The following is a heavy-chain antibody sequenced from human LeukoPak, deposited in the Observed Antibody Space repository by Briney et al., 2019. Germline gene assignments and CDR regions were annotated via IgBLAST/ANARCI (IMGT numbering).Heavy chain of an antibody. CDR3: ARQVSPSHPYFDY. CDR2: IYYSGSI. V-gene: IGHV4-39*01. D-gene: IGHD2/OR15-2a*01. J-gene: IGHJ4*02. Sequence: SETLSLTCTVSGGPTRRVSNNWGGIPNPPGKGLGWIASIYYSGSIYDNPSLKSRVTISVDTSKNQFSLKLSSVTAADTAVYYCARQVSPSHPYFDYWGQGTLVTVSS. CDR1: GGPTRRVSNN.